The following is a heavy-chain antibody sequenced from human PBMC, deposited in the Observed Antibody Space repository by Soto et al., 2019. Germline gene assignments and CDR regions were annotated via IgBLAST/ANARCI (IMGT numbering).Heavy chain of an antibody. Sequence: GGSLRLSCAASGFTFSGYAMNWVRQAPGKGLEWVSAVSGSGGSTYYADSVKGRFTISRDNPKNTLYLQMNSLRAEDTAVYYCAKSRIAAPYYGMDVWGQGNTVTVSS. D-gene: IGHD6-13*01. CDR1: GFTFSGYA. V-gene: IGHV3-23*01. CDR3: AKSRIAAPYYGMDV. J-gene: IGHJ6*02. CDR2: VSGSGGST.